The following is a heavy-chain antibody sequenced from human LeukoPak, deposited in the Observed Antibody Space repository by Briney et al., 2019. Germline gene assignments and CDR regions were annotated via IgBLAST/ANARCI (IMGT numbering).Heavy chain of an antibody. J-gene: IGHJ4*02. CDR2: ISSSSSYT. CDR3: AREIVGAIDY. D-gene: IGHD1-26*01. CDR1: VFTFSEYY. Sequence: GGSLRLSRAASVFTFSEYYMSCSRETPGKGLEWFSYISSSSSYTNYADSVKGRFTISRDNDKNSLYLQMNSLRAEDTAVYYCAREIVGAIDYWGQGTLVTVSS. V-gene: IGHV3-11*06.